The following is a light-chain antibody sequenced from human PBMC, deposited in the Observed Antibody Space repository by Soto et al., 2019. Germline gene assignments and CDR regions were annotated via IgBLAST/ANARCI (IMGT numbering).Light chain of an antibody. J-gene: IGLJ1*01. V-gene: IGLV1-40*01. CDR2: GNI. Sequence: QSVLTQPPSVSGAPGQRVTISCTGSSSNIGAGYDVHWYQQRPGTAPKLLIFGNINRPSGVPDRFSGSKSGTSASLAITGLQAEDEGDYYCSSFKGTNSFVFGTGTKLTVL. CDR1: SSNIGAGYD. CDR3: SSFKGTNSFV.